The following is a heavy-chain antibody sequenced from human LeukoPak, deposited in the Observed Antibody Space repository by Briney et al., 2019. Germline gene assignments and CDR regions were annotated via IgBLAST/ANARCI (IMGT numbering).Heavy chain of an antibody. CDR1: GYSISSGYY. D-gene: IGHD3-10*01. J-gene: IGHJ6*03. CDR3: ARVGGILWFGESYMDV. V-gene: IGHV4-61*02. Sequence: SETLSLTCTVSGYSISSGYYWGWIRQPAGKGLEWIGRIYTSESTNYNPSLKRRVTISVDTSKNQFSLKLSSVTAADTAVYYCARVGGILWFGESYMDVWGKGTTVTISS. CDR2: IYTSEST.